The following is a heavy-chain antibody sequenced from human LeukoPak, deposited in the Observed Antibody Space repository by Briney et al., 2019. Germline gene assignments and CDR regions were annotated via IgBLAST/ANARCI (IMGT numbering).Heavy chain of an antibody. J-gene: IGHJ4*02. CDR1: GFTFSSCA. CDR2: IIDSGNSI. D-gene: IGHD1-26*01. V-gene: IGHV3-23*01. Sequence: PGGSLRLSCAASGFTFSSCAMSWVRQAPGKGLEWVSTIIDSGNSIYYAGSAEGRFTISRDNSKNTLYLQMNSLRAGDTAVYYCAKDPIFSGSYGVFDYWGLGTLVTVSS. CDR3: AKDPIFSGSYGVFDY.